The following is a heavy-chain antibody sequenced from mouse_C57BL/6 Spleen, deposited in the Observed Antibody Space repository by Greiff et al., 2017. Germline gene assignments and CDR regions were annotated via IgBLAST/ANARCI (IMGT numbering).Heavy chain of an antibody. V-gene: IGHV1-69*01. D-gene: IGHD1-1*01. J-gene: IGHJ4*01. CDR3: GRGYGSSYEAMDY. Sequence: QVQLQQPGAELVMPGASVKLSCKASGYTFTSYWMHWVKQRPGQGLEWIGEIDPSDSYTNYNQKFKGKSTLTVDKSSSTAYMQLSSLTSEDAAVYYCGRGYGSSYEAMDYWGQGTSVTVSS. CDR1: GYTFTSYW. CDR2: IDPSDSYT.